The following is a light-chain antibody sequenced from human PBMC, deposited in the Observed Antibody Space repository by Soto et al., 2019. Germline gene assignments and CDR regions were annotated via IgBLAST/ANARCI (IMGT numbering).Light chain of an antibody. CDR1: QSIASP. V-gene: IGKV1-39*01. CDR3: QHSRSTPLT. J-gene: IGKJ4*01. CDR2: AAS. Sequence: DIQMTQSPSSLSASVGDRVTITCRASQSIASPLNWYQLKPGKAPKLLIFAASSLQSGVPSRFSGSGSGTDFTLTITSLQPEDSATYSCQHSRSTPLTFGGGTKVDIK.